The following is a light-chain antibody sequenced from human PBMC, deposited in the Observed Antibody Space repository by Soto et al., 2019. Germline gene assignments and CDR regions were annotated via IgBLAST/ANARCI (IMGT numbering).Light chain of an antibody. CDR3: QSYDSRLSGWV. Sequence: QAVAAAPPTVSGPTGQGVPISCTGRLPNIGAGYDVQWYQQLPGTAPKLLIYGNNNRPSGVPDRFSGSKSGTSASLAITGLQAEDEADYYCQSYDSRLSGWVFGGGTKLTVL. CDR1: LPNIGAGYD. J-gene: IGLJ3*02. V-gene: IGLV1-40*01. CDR2: GNN.